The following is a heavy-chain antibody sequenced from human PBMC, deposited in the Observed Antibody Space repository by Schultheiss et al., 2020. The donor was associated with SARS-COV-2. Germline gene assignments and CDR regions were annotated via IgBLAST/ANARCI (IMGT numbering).Heavy chain of an antibody. Sequence: GGSLRLSCKASGGTFSSYAISWVRQAPGQGLEWMGWINPNSGGTNYAQKFQGRVTMTEDTSTDTAYMELSSLRSEDTAVYYCARVEGLRGNDYYYYGMDVWGQGTTVTVSS. CDR1: GGTFSSYA. CDR2: INPNSGGT. J-gene: IGHJ6*02. CDR3: ARVEGLRGNDYYYYGMDV. V-gene: IGHV1-69*04. D-gene: IGHD4-17*01.